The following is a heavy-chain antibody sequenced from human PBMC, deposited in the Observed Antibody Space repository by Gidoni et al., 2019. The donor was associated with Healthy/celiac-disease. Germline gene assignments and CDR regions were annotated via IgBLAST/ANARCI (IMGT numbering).Heavy chain of an antibody. V-gene: IGHV3-7*01. CDR2: IKQDGSEK. CDR1: GFPFSSYW. Sequence: EVQLVESGGGLVQPGGSLRLSCAASGFPFSSYWMSWVRQAPGKGLEWVANIKQDGSEKYYVDSVKGRFTISRDNAKNSLYLQMNSLRAEDTAVYYCAREGIYYSSWDFDYWGQGTLVTVSS. CDR3: AREGIYYSSWDFDY. J-gene: IGHJ4*02. D-gene: IGHD6-6*01.